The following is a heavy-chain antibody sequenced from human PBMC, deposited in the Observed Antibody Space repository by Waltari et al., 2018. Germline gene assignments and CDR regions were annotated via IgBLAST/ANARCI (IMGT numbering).Heavy chain of an antibody. Sequence: QVQLQESGPGLVKPSQTLSLTCTVSGGSISSGGYYWSWIRQHPGKGLEWIGYIYYSGSNYYNPSLKSLVTISVDTSKNQCSLKLSSVTAADTAVYYCARARTTVVTADAFDIWGQGTMVTVSS. V-gene: IGHV4-31*01. CDR3: ARARTTVVTADAFDI. J-gene: IGHJ3*02. CDR1: GGSISSGGYY. CDR2: IYYSGSN. D-gene: IGHD4-17*01.